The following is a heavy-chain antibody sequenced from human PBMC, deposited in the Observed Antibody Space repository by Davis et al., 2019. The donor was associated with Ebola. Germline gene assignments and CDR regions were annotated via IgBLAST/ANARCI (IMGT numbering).Heavy chain of an antibody. D-gene: IGHD1-26*01. V-gene: IGHV1-18*01. J-gene: IGHJ3*02. CDR2: ISDYNGNT. CDR1: GYTFTSYG. CDR3: ARDIVAKWELRNAFEI. Sequence: AASVKVSCKASGYTFTSYGISWVRQAPGQGLEWMGWISDYNGNTNYAQKLQGRVTMTTDTSTSTACMELRSLRSDDTAVYYCARDIVAKWELRNAFEIWGQGTMVTVSS.